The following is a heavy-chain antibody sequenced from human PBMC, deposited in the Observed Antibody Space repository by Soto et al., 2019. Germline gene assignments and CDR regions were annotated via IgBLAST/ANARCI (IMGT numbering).Heavy chain of an antibody. J-gene: IGHJ4*02. CDR3: ARGRSETTVTTRGYFDY. D-gene: IGHD4-4*01. CDR2: INHSGST. Sequence: SETLSLTCAVYGGSFSGYYWSWIRQPPGKGLEWIGEINHSGSTNYNPSLKSRVTISVDTSKNQFSLKLSSVTAADTAVYYCARGRSETTVTTRGYFDYWGQGTLVTVSS. V-gene: IGHV4-34*01. CDR1: GGSFSGYY.